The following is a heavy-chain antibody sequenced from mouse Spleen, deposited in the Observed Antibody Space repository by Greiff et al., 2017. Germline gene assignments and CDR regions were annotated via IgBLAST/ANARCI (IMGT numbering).Heavy chain of an antibody. CDR3: ARGPYYYGGSSYYFDY. V-gene: IGHV1-19*01. J-gene: IGHJ2*01. CDR1: GYTFTDYY. D-gene: IGHD1-1*01. CDR2: INPYNGGT. Sequence: VQLQQSGPVLVKPGASVKMSCKASGYTFTDYYMNWVKQSHGKSLEWIGVINPYNGGTSYNQKFKGKATLTVDKSSSTAYMELNSLTSEDSAVYYCARGPYYYGGSSYYFDYWGQGTTLTVSS.